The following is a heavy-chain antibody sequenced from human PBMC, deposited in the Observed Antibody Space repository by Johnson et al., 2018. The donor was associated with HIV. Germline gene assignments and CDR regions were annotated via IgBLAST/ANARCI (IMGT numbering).Heavy chain of an antibody. Sequence: QVQLVESGGGVVQPGRSLRLSCAASGFTFSSYGMHWVRQAPGKGLEWLAVISYDGSNKYYADSVNGRFTISRDNSKNTLYLQMNSLRAEDTAVYYCARDRFSALDYDPGAFDIWGQGTMVTVSS. CDR3: ARDRFSALDYDPGAFDI. CDR1: GFTFSSYG. CDR2: ISYDGSNK. J-gene: IGHJ3*02. D-gene: IGHD3-22*01. V-gene: IGHV3-30*03.